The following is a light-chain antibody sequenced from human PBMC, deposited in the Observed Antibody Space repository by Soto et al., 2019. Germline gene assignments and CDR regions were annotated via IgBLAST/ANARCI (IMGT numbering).Light chain of an antibody. V-gene: IGLV2-14*01. J-gene: IGLJ1*01. CDR1: SSDVGGYNY. Sequence: QSALTQPASVSGSPGQSITISCTGTSSDVGGYNYVSWYQQHPGEAPKLMIFDVSYRPSGVSNRFSGSKSGNTASLTISGLQAEDEADYYCSSYTSSSTRVFGTGTKVTVL. CDR3: SSYTSSSTRV. CDR2: DVS.